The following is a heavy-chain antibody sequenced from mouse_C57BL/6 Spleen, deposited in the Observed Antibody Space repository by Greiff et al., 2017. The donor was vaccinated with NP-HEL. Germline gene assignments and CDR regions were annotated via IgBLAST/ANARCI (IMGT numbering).Heavy chain of an antibody. CDR2: IYPGDGDT. CDR3: ARDYLRGSSYRDAMDY. Sequence: VQLQESGAELVKPGASVKISCKASGYAFSSYWMNWVKQRPGKGLEWIGQIYPGDGDTNYNGKFKGKATLTADKSSSTAYMQLSSLTSEDSAVYFCARDYLRGSSYRDAMDYWGQGTSVTVSS. CDR1: GYAFSSYW. D-gene: IGHD1-1*01. J-gene: IGHJ4*01. V-gene: IGHV1-80*01.